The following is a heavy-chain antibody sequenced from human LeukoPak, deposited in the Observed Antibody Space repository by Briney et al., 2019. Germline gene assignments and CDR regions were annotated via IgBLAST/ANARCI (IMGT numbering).Heavy chain of an antibody. V-gene: IGHV1-2*02. CDR1: GYTFTSYY. D-gene: IGHD6-13*01. CDR3: ARPWSTGYSSSWYAD. CDR2: INPNSGGT. Sequence: ASVKVSCKASGYTFTSYYMHWVRQAPGQGLEWMGWINPNSGGTNYAQKFQGRVTMTRDTSISTAYMELSRLRSDDTAVYYCARPWSTGYSSSWYADWGQGTLVTVSS. J-gene: IGHJ4*02.